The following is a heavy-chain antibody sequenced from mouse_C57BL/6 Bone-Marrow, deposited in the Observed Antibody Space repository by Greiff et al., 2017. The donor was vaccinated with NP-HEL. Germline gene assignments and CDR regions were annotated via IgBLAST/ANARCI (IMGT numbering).Heavy chain of an antibody. Sequence: QVQLKESGPGLVQPSQSLSITCTVSGFSLTSYGVHWVRQSPGKGLEWLGVIWRGGSTDYNAAFMSRLSITKDNSKSQVFFKMNSLQADDTAIYYCAKKPSLYYYGSSYDAMECGGQGTSVTVSS. CDR1: GFSLTSYG. D-gene: IGHD1-1*01. J-gene: IGHJ4*01. CDR3: AKKPSLYYYGSSYDAMEC. CDR2: IWRGGST. V-gene: IGHV2-5*01.